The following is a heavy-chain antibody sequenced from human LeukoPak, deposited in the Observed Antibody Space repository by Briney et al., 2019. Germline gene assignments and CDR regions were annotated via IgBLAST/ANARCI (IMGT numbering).Heavy chain of an antibody. V-gene: IGHV4-59*08. Sequence: SETLSLTCAVYGGSFSGYYWSWIRQPPGKGLEWIGYIYYSGSTNYNPSLKSRVTISVDTSKNQFSLKLSSVTAADTAVYYCARHKGRAPFDYWGQGTLVTVSS. CDR2: IYYSGST. D-gene: IGHD2-15*01. J-gene: IGHJ4*02. CDR3: ARHKGRAPFDY. CDR1: GGSFSGYY.